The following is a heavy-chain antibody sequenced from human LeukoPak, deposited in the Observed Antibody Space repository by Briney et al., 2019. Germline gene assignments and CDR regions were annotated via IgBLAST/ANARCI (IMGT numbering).Heavy chain of an antibody. V-gene: IGHV4-59*01. D-gene: IGHD3-16*01. CDR1: GGSISSYY. CDR3: ARGGRSRLSPGWFDP. J-gene: IGHJ5*02. CDR2: IYYSGST. Sequence: SETLSLTCTVSGGSISSYYWSWIRQPPGKGLEWLGYIYYSGSTNYNPSLKSRVTISVDTSKNQFSLKLSSVTAADTAVYYCARGGRSRLSPGWFDPWGQGTLVTVSS.